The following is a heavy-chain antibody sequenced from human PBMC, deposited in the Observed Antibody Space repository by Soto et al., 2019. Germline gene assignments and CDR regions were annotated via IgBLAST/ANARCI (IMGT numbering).Heavy chain of an antibody. V-gene: IGHV3-30-3*01. CDR1: GFTFSNIA. CDR3: ARGTTTSAFSAMDV. Sequence: GGSLRLSCAASGFTFSNIAMDWVRQAPGKGLEWVAVISYDGSNKYIAESVKGRFTISRDNSKNTLFLQMNSLRAEDTAVYYCARGTTTSAFSAMDVWGQGTTVTVSS. CDR2: ISYDGSNK. J-gene: IGHJ6*02. D-gene: IGHD1-1*01.